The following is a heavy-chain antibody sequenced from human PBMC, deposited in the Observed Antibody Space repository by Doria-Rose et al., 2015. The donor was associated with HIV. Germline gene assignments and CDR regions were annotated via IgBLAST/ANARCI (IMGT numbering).Heavy chain of an antibody. D-gene: IGHD3-3*01. CDR1: GASVSSRGYH. CDR3: ARMGSYRELDY. J-gene: IGHJ4*02. V-gene: IGHV4-31*03. Sequence: QVQLQESGPGLVKPSETLSLTCSVSGASVSSRGYHWNWIRQVPGKGLESLGYTYYTGTSDYSPSLKSRLNMAVDTSKNQFSLELSFVTVAGTAVYYCARMGSYRELDYWGQGALVIVSA. CDR2: TYYTGTS.